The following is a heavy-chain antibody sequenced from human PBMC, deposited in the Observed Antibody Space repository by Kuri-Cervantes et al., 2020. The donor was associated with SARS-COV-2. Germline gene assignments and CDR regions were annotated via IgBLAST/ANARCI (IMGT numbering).Heavy chain of an antibody. CDR3: AKGGHGLIAILTSYYYYYGMDV. J-gene: IGHJ6*02. CDR1: GYTFTSYY. CDR2: INPSGGST. Sequence: ASVKVSCKASGYTFTSYYMHWVRQAPGQGLEWMGIINPSGGSTSYAQKFQGRVTMTRDTSTSTVYMELSSLRSEDTAVYYCAKGGHGLIAILTSYYYYYGMDVWGQGTTVTVSS. D-gene: IGHD2-21*01. V-gene: IGHV1-46*01.